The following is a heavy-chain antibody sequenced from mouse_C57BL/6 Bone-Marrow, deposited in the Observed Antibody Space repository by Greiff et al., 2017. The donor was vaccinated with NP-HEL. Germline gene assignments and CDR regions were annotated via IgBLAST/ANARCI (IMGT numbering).Heavy chain of an antibody. CDR1: GFTFSDYY. CDR3: ARRDYDKGMDY. V-gene: IGHV5-12*01. J-gene: IGHJ4*01. D-gene: IGHD2-4*01. Sequence: EVQLVESGGGLVQPGGSLKLSCAASGFTFSDYYMYWVRQTPEKRLEWVAYISNGGGSTYYPDTVKGRFTISRDNAKNTLYLQMSRLKSEDTAMYYCARRDYDKGMDYWGQGTSVTVSS. CDR2: ISNGGGST.